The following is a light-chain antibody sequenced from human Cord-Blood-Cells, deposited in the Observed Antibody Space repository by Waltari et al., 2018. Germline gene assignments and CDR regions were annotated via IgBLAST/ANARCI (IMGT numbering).Light chain of an antibody. Sequence: SYELTQPPSVSVSPGQTARITCPGDALPKKYAYWYQQKQGQAPVLVIYEDSKRPSGIPERVSGSSSGTKATLTISGAQVEDEADYYCYSTDSSGNHGVFGGGTKLTIL. J-gene: IGLJ2*01. V-gene: IGLV3-10*01. CDR1: ALPKKY. CDR3: YSTDSSGNHGV. CDR2: EDS.